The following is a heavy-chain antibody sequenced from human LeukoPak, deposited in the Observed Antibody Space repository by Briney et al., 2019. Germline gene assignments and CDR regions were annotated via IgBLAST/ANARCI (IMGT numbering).Heavy chain of an antibody. D-gene: IGHD4-17*01. CDR2: ISYDGSNK. J-gene: IGHJ4*02. CDR1: GFTFSSYA. CDR3: ATPDYGDYVYYFDY. Sequence: HPGRSLRLSCAASGFTFSSYAMHWVRQAPGKGLEWVAVISYDGSNKYYADSVKGRFTISRDNSKNTLYLQMNSLRAEDTAVYYCATPDYGDYVYYFDYWGQGTLVTVSS. V-gene: IGHV3-30-3*01.